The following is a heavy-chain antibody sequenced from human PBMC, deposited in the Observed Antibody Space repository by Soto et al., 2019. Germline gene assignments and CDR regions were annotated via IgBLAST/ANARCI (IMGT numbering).Heavy chain of an antibody. J-gene: IGHJ6*02. D-gene: IGHD2-15*01. CDR3: ARVGYCSGGSCYNYYYGMDV. V-gene: IGHV1-69*13. CDR2: IIPIFGTA. Sequence: SVKVSCQASGGTFSSYAISWVRQAPGQGLEWMGGIIPIFGTANYAQKFQGRVTITADESTSTAYMELSSLRSEDTAVYYCARVGYCSGGSCYNYYYGMDVWGQGTTVTVSS. CDR1: GGTFSSYA.